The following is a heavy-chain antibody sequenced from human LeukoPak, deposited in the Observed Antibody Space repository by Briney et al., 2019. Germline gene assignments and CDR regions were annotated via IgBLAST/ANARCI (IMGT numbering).Heavy chain of an antibody. CDR1: GGSISSYY. V-gene: IGHV4-4*07. CDR3: ARVTDPRYNWFDP. J-gene: IGHJ5*02. CDR2: IHASGST. Sequence: SETLSLTCTVSGGSISSYYWTWIRQPAGKGPEWIGRIHASGSTNYNPSLKSRVNMSVDTSKNQFPLKLNSVTAADTAAYYCARVTDPRYNWFDPWGQGTLVTVSS. D-gene: IGHD2-21*02.